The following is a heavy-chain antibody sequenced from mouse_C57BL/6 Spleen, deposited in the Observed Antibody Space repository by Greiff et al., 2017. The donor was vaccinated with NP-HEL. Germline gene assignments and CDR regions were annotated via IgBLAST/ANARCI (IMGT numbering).Heavy chain of an antibody. J-gene: IGHJ1*03. D-gene: IGHD1-1*01. CDR1: GYSFTSYY. Sequence: VQLQQSGPELVKPGASVKISCKASGYSFTSYYIHWVKQRPGQGLEWIGWIYPGSGNTKYNEKFKGKGPLTADTSSSTACMQPSSLPSEDSAVYYGAREAYYGSSHTVGYFDVWGTGTTVTVSS. CDR2: IYPGSGNT. CDR3: AREAYYGSSHTVGYFDV. V-gene: IGHV1-66*01.